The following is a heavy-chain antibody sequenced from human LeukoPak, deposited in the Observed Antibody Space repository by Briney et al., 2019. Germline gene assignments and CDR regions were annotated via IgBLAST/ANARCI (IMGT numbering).Heavy chain of an antibody. CDR2: IYYSGST. D-gene: IGHD6-19*01. J-gene: IGHJ4*02. CDR1: GGSISSYY. V-gene: IGHV4-59*08. CDR3: ARQTGYSSGWYSY. Sequence: PSETLSLTCTVSGGSISSYYWSWIRQPPGKGLEWIWYIYYSGSTNYNPSLKSRVTISVDTSKNQFSLKLSSVTAADTAVYYCARQTGYSSGWYSYWGQGTLVTVSS.